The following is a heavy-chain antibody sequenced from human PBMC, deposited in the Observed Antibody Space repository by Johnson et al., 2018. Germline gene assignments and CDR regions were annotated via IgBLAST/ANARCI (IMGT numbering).Heavy chain of an antibody. V-gene: IGHV3-48*02. CDR3: ARSDYPNYYYYGLDV. Sequence: VQLVESGGGLVQPGGSLRLSCAASGFTFSTYSMNWVRQAPGKGLEWISYISSTRNTIYYADSVKGRFTISRDNAKSSLYLQMKRLRDEDTAVDYCARSDYPNYYYYGLDVWGHGTTVTVSS. CDR2: ISSTRNTI. CDR1: GFTFSTYS. D-gene: IGHD1-26*01. J-gene: IGHJ6*02.